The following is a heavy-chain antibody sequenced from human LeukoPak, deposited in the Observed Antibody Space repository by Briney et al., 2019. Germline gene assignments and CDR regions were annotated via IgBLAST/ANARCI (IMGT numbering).Heavy chain of an antibody. CDR1: GFTFSSYA. CDR2: ISYDGSNK. V-gene: IGHV3-30-3*01. Sequence: GGSLRLSCAASGFTFSSYAMHWVRQAPGKGLNWVAVISYDGSNKYYADAVKGRFTISRDNSKNTLYLQMNSLKTEDTAVYYCTTDPGWDSSGYYPYWGQGTLVTVSS. D-gene: IGHD3-22*01. J-gene: IGHJ4*02. CDR3: TTDPGWDSSGYYPY.